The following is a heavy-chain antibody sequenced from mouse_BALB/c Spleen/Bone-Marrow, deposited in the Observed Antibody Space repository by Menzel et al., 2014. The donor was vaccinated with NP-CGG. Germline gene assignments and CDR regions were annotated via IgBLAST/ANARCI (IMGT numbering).Heavy chain of an antibody. J-gene: IGHJ2*02. CDR3: AKHGGGYFDY. Sequence: VQGVESGPGLVAPSQSLSITCTISGFSLTSYGVHWVRQPPGKGLEWLTVIWNDGSTTYNSALKSRLTISKDNSKSQVFVKMNSLQTDDTGMYYCAKHGGGYFDYWGQGTSLTVSS. CDR2: IWNDGST. V-gene: IGHV2-6-1*01. CDR1: GFSLTSYG.